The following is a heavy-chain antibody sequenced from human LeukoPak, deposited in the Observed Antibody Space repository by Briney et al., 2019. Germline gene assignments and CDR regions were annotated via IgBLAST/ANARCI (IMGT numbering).Heavy chain of an antibody. V-gene: IGHV3-30*18. Sequence: GRSLRLSCAASGFTFSSYGMHWVRQAPGKGLEWVAVISYDGSNKYYADSVKGRFTISRDNSKNTLYLQMNSLRAEDTAVYYCAKDLGKSGSQGSEYFQHWGHGTLVTVSS. CDR1: GFTFSSYG. J-gene: IGHJ1*01. CDR2: ISYDGSNK. D-gene: IGHD1-26*01. CDR3: AKDLGKSGSQGSEYFQH.